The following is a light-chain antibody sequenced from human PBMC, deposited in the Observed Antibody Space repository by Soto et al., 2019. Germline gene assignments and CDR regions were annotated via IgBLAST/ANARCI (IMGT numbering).Light chain of an antibody. J-gene: IGLJ2*01. CDR3: LLRDGGVKV. V-gene: IGLV7-43*01. Sequence: QAVVTQEPSLTVSPGGTVTLTCASNTGAVTSGNYPNWFLQKPGQAPRALIYTTNKRHSWTPARFSGSLLGGKAALTLSGVQPEDEAEYYCLLRDGGVKVFGGGTKLTVL. CDR2: TTN. CDR1: TGAVTSGNY.